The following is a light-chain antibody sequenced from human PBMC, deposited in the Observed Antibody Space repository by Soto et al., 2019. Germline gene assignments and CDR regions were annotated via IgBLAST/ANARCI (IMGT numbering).Light chain of an antibody. Sequence: QSVLTQPRSVSGSPGQSITISCTGTSSDVGGSNYVSWYLCHPGKAPKLILYDVSERPSGVPDRFSGSKSGNTASLTISGLQPEDEADYYCSSYANIYTYVFGSGTKLTVL. J-gene: IGLJ1*01. CDR3: SSYANIYTYV. CDR2: DVS. V-gene: IGLV2-11*02. CDR1: SSDVGGSNY.